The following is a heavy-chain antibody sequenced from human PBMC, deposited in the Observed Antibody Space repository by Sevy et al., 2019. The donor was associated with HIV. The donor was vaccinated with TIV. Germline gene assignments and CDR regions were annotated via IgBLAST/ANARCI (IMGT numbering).Heavy chain of an antibody. J-gene: IGHJ5*02. CDR1: GFTFSSYD. CDR2: ISSSGSSI. CDR3: TRNGGAFDNGFDP. D-gene: IGHD2-8*01. V-gene: IGHV3-48*03. Sequence: GGSLRLSCTASGFTFSSYDMNWVRQARGKGLEWVSKISSSGSSISYADSVKGRFTISRDNAKNSLNLEMNSLRAEDTAVYYCTRNGGAFDNGFDPWGQGTLVTVSS.